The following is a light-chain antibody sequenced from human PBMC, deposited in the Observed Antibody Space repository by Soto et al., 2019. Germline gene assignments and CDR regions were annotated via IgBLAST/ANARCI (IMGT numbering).Light chain of an antibody. Sequence: SVLAQPPSVSGAPGQKVTISCTGSSSNIGAGYDLHWYQQLPGTAPNLLLYGNSNRPSGVPDRFSGSKSGTSASLAITGLQAEDEAYYYCQSYDISLSAYVFGTGTKVT. J-gene: IGLJ1*01. CDR2: GNS. CDR3: QSYDISLSAYV. V-gene: IGLV1-40*01. CDR1: SSNIGAGYD.